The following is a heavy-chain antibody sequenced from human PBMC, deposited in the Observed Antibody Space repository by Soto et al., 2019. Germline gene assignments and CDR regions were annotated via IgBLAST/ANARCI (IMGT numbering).Heavy chain of an antibody. Sequence: SETLSLTCAVYGGSFSGYYWSWIRQPPGKGLEWIGEINHSGSTNYNPSLKSRVTISVDTSKNQFSLKLSSVTAADTAVYYCARRPLSGYDHYCYYYMDVWGKGTTVTVSS. CDR3: ARRPLSGYDHYCYYYMDV. D-gene: IGHD5-12*01. J-gene: IGHJ6*03. CDR1: GGSFSGYY. CDR2: INHSGST. V-gene: IGHV4-34*01.